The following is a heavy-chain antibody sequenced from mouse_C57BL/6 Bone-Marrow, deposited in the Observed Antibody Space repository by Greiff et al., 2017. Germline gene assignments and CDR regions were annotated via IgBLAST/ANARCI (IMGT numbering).Heavy chain of an antibody. CDR2: LDPENGDT. CDR1: GFNIKDDY. D-gene: IGHD1-1*01. V-gene: IGHV14-4*01. J-gene: IGHJ1*03. CDR3: TPDYYGSSYWYFDV. Sequence: EVQLQQSGAELVRPGASVKLSCTASGFNIKDDYMHWVKQRPEQGLEWIGWLDPENGDTEYASTFLGKATITADTSSNTAYLQLSSLTSEDTAVYYCTPDYYGSSYWYFDVWGTGTTVTVSS.